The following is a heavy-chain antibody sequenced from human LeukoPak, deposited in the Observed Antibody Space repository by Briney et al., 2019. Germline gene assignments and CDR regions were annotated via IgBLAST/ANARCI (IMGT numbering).Heavy chain of an antibody. D-gene: IGHD3-22*01. J-gene: IGHJ4*02. CDR3: ARHVSHYYDAPRIDY. V-gene: IGHV5-51*01. Sequence: GESLKISCKGSGYSFTSYWIGRVRQMPGKGLEWMGIIYPGDSDTRYSPSFQGQVTISADKSISTAYLQWSSLKASDTAMYYCARHVSHYYDAPRIDYWGQGTLVTVSS. CDR1: GYSFTSYW. CDR2: IYPGDSDT.